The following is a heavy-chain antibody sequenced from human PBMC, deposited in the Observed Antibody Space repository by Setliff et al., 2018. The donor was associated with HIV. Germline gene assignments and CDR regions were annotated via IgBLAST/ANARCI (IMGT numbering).Heavy chain of an antibody. CDR3: ARSLVPSGYYYGRHAFDI. V-gene: IGHV4-59*08. CDR1: GASIRGHY. J-gene: IGHJ3*02. CDR2: IYYSGNT. D-gene: IGHD3-22*01. Sequence: KTSETLSLTCSVSGASIRGHYWSWIRQSPGKGLERIGNIYYSGNTNYNPSFKSRVTIPVDTSKNQFSLRVNSVTAADTAVYYCARSLVPSGYYYGRHAFDIWGQGTKVTVS.